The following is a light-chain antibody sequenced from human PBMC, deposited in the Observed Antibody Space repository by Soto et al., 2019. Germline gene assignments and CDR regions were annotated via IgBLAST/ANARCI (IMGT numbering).Light chain of an antibody. J-gene: IGLJ2*01. CDR2: NNI. Sequence: VLTQPPSTSGTPGQRVSISCSGGSSNIGINTVTWYQQLPGTAPKLLIYNNIQRPSGVPDRISGSKSGTSAYLAISGLQSEDEADYFCATWDDSLHGLVFGGGTKLTVL. CDR3: ATWDDSLHGLV. CDR1: SSNIGINT. V-gene: IGLV1-44*01.